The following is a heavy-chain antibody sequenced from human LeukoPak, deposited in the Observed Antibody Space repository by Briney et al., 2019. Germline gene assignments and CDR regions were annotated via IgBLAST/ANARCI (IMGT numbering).Heavy chain of an antibody. Sequence: GESLKISCKGSGNSFTSYWIGWVRQMPGKGLEWMGIIYPGDSTTKYSPSFQGQVTISADKSINTAYLQWSSLKASDTAIYYCARRYDSFDYWGQGTLVTVSS. CDR2: IYPGDSTT. CDR3: ARRYDSFDY. V-gene: IGHV5-51*01. J-gene: IGHJ4*02. D-gene: IGHD2-15*01. CDR1: GNSFTSYW.